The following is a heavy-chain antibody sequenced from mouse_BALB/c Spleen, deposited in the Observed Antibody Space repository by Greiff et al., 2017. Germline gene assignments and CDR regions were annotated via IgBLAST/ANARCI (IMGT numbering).Heavy chain of an antibody. CDR3: ARDGNGDY. Sequence: QVQLQQSGAELAKPGASVKMSCKASGYTFTSYWMHWVKQRPGQGLEWIGYINPSTGYTEYNQKFKDKATLTADKSSSTAYMQLSSLTSEDSAVYYCARDGNGDYWGQGTTLTVSS. CDR1: GYTFTSYW. D-gene: IGHD1-1*01. CDR2: INPSTGYT. V-gene: IGHV1-7*01. J-gene: IGHJ2*01.